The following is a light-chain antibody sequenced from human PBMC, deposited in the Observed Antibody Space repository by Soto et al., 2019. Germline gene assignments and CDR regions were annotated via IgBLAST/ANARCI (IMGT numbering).Light chain of an antibody. Sequence: RSWLPGDRATLSCRASQSVSSSYLAWYQQKPGQAPRLLIYDASNRATGIPGRFSGSGSEKDFTLTISSLEPEDFAVYYCQQRSNWPLTFGGGTKVDI. J-gene: IGKJ4*01. CDR1: QSVSSSY. CDR3: QQRSNWPLT. V-gene: IGKV3-11*01. CDR2: DAS.